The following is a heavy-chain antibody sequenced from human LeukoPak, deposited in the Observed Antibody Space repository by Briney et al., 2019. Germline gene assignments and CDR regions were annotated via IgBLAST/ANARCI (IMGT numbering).Heavy chain of an antibody. CDR1: GGSISSSTYH. V-gene: IGHV4-39*01. CDR2: IYYSGST. Sequence: PSETLSLTCTVSGGSISSSTYHWGWIRQPPGKGLEWIGSIYYSGSTYYNPSLKRRVTISVDTSKNQFSLNLTSVTAAERALYYCARGYCSSTSCSGVGYLDVWGKGTTVTVSS. J-gene: IGHJ6*03. CDR3: ARGYCSSTSCSGVGYLDV. D-gene: IGHD2-2*01.